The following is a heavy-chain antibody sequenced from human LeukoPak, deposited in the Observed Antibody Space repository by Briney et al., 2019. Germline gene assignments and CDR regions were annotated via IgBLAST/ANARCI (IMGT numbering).Heavy chain of an antibody. D-gene: IGHD1-26*01. CDR2: ISSSSSYI. J-gene: IGHJ3*02. CDR3: ARGRSGGSYGAFDI. Sequence: PGGSLRLSCTASGFTFSSYSMNWVRQAPGKGLEWVSSISSSSSYIYYADSVKGRFTISRDNAKNSLYLQMNSLRAEDTAVYYCARGRSGGSYGAFDIGGQGTMVTVSS. CDR1: GFTFSSYS. V-gene: IGHV3-21*01.